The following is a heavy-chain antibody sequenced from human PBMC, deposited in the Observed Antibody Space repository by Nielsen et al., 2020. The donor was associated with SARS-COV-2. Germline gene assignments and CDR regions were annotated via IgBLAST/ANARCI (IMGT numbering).Heavy chain of an antibody. J-gene: IGHJ4*02. Sequence: ASVKVSCKASGYTLSSHYFHWVRQAPGQRLEWMGWINSDSGNTKYSQKFRGRVTITRDTSTNTIYMDLSSLTSEDTAVYYCAGAKDTAMVGESWGQGTLVTATS. CDR3: AGAKDTAMVGES. D-gene: IGHD5-18*01. V-gene: IGHV1-3*04. CDR1: GYTLSSHY. CDR2: INSDSGNT.